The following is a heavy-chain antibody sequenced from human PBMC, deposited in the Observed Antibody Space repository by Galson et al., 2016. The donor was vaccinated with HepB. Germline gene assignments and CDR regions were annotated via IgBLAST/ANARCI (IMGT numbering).Heavy chain of an antibody. Sequence: SVKVSCKGSGYNFNDYALNWVRQAPGQGLQWMGWINTKTGDPTYAQDLTGRVVFSLDTSVSTAFLEITALRPDDTGVYYCARDLAFGDHTAYWGQGTLVTVSS. CDR1: GYNFNDYA. D-gene: IGHD3-10*01. CDR2: INTKTGDP. V-gene: IGHV7-4-1*02. CDR3: ARDLAFGDHTAY. J-gene: IGHJ1*01.